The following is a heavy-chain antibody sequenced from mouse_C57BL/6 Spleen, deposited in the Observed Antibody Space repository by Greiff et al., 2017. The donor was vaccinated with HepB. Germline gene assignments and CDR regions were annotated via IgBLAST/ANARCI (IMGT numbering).Heavy chain of an antibody. CDR2: INPSTGGT. D-gene: IGHD2-3*01. J-gene: IGHJ4*01. CDR3: AIIYDGYAMDY. V-gene: IGHV1-42*01. Sequence: VQLQQSGPELVKPGASVKISCKASGYSFTGYYMNWVKQSPEMSLEWIGEINPSTGGTTYNQKFKAKATLTVDKSSSTAYMQLKSLTSEDSAVYYCAIIYDGYAMDYWGQGTSVTVSS. CDR1: GYSFTGYY.